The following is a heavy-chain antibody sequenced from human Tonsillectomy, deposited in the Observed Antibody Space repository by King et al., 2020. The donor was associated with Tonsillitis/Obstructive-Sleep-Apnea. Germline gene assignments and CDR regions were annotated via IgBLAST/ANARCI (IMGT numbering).Heavy chain of an antibody. CDR1: GGSISSYY. CDR3: ARGSGSYVGVEY. V-gene: IGHV4-59*08. Sequence: VQLQESGPGLVKPSETLSLTCTVSGGSISSYYWSWIRQPPGKGLEWVGYIYYSGSTNYNPSLKSRVTISVDTSKNQFSLKLNSGTAAETAVYYCARGSGSYVGVEYWGQGTLVTVSS. D-gene: IGHD1-26*01. J-gene: IGHJ4*02. CDR2: IYYSGST.